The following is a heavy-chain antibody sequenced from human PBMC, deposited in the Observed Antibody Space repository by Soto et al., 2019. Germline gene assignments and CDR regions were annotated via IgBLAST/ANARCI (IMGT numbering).Heavy chain of an antibody. CDR1: GYTFSGYY. J-gene: IGHJ3*02. V-gene: IGHV1-2*02. CDR2: INPNTDVT. Sequence: ASVKVSCKASGYTFSGYYMHWVRQAPGQGLEWMGWINPNTDVTNYAQRFQGRVTTTRDTSITTAYMELSRLRSDDTAVYYCARDLWGNWNHIDAFDIWGPGTTVTVSS. D-gene: IGHD1-20*01. CDR3: ARDLWGNWNHIDAFDI.